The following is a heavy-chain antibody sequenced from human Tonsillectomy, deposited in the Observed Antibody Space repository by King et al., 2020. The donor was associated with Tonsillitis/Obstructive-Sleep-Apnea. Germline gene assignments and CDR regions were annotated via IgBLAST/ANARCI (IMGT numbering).Heavy chain of an antibody. CDR3: ARDQQEGSSYAFDI. Sequence: VQLVESGGGVVQPGRSLRLSCAASGFTFSSYAMHWVRQAPGKGLEWVAVISYDGSNKYYADSVKGRFTISRDNSKNTLYLQMNSLRAEDTAVYYCARDQQEGSSYAFDIWGQGTMVTVSS. D-gene: IGHD6-13*01. J-gene: IGHJ3*02. CDR1: GFTFSSYA. V-gene: IGHV3-30*04. CDR2: ISYDGSNK.